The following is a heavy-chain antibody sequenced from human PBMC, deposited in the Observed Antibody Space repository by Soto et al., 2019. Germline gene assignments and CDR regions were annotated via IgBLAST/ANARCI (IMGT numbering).Heavy chain of an antibody. J-gene: IGHJ6*02. Sequence: SETLSLTCTVSGGSISSYYWSWIRQPPGKGLEWIGYIYYSGSTNYNPSLKSRVTISVDTSKNQFSLKLSSVTAADTAVYYCARGRETTPSRGYYYYYYGMDVWGQGTTVTVSS. CDR2: IYYSGST. D-gene: IGHD3-10*01. CDR3: ARGRETTPSRGYYYYYYGMDV. V-gene: IGHV4-59*01. CDR1: GGSISSYY.